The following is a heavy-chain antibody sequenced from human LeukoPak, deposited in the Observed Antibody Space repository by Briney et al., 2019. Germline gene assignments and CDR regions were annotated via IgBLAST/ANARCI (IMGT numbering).Heavy chain of an antibody. CDR1: GGSISSYY. V-gene: IGHV4-4*07. CDR2: INTSGST. D-gene: IGHD3-16*01. CDR3: ARHGYDYVWGSTFDY. J-gene: IGHJ4*02. Sequence: SETLSLTCTVSGGSISSYYWSWIRQPPGKGLEWIGRINTSGSTNYNPSLKSRVTISVDTSKNQFSLKLSSVTAADTAVYYCARHGYDYVWGSTFDYWGQGTLVTVSS.